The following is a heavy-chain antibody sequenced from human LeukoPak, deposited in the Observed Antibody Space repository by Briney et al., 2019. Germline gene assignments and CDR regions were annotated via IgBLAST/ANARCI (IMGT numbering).Heavy chain of an antibody. CDR1: GGPFNKYA. D-gene: IGHD1-14*01. CDR2: FIPIFGTP. V-gene: IGHV1-69*05. J-gene: IGHJ4*02. Sequence: GASVKVSRKPPGGPFNKYAFAWVRQAPGQGLEWMGQFIPIFGTPSYAPTFQGRVEITTDEMTTTGYMELNSLISEDTALYYCTRDPLGASALVYFDSCGQGSLVTVSS. CDR3: TRDPLGASALVYFDS.